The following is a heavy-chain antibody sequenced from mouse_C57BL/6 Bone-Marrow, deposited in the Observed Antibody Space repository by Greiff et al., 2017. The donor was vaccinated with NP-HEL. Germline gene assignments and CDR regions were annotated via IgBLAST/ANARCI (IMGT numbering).Heavy chain of an antibody. V-gene: IGHV1-26*01. Sequence: VQLQQSGPELVKPGASVKISCKASGYTFTDYYMNWVKQSYGKSLEWIGCFNPNNGGTSYNQKFKGKATLTVDKSSSTVYMELRSLTSDDSAVYCCAITTVVATSTDWYFDVWGTGTTVTVSS. J-gene: IGHJ1*03. D-gene: IGHD1-1*01. CDR2: FNPNNGGT. CDR1: GYTFTDYY. CDR3: AITTVVATSTDWYFDV.